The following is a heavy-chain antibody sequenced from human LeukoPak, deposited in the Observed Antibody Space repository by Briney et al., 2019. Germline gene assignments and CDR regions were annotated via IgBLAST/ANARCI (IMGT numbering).Heavy chain of an antibody. V-gene: IGHV4-34*01. Sequence: PSETLSLTCAVYGGSVSGYYWSWIRQPPRKGLEWIGEINHCGSTNYNPPLKRRVTISVDTSKNQFSLKLSSVTAADTAVYYCARGPSRYSSGWYNLRFDYWGQGTLVTVSS. D-gene: IGHD6-19*01. CDR2: INHCGST. CDR3: ARGPSRYSSGWYNLRFDY. CDR1: GGSVSGYY. J-gene: IGHJ4*02.